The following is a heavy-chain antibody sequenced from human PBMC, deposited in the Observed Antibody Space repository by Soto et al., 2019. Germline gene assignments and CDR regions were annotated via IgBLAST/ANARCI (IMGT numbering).Heavy chain of an antibody. Sequence: EVQLVESGGGLVQPGRSLRLSCAASGFTFGDYAMHWVRQGPGKGLGWVSGISWNSGRIGYADSVKGRFTISRDNAKNSMCLQMNSLRVEDTALYFCAKDMGVFGVGPRGAHYGMDVWGQGTTVTVSS. D-gene: IGHD3-3*01. J-gene: IGHJ6*02. CDR1: GFTFGDYA. CDR3: AKDMGVFGVGPRGAHYGMDV. CDR2: ISWNSGRI. V-gene: IGHV3-9*01.